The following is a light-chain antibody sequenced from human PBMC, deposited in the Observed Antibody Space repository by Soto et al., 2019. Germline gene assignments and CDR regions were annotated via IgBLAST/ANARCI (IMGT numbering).Light chain of an antibody. CDR3: QQRSNWPLT. J-gene: IGKJ4*01. Sequence: EIVLTQSPATLSLSPGERATLSCRASQSVSSYLAWYKQKPGQAPRLLIYDASNRATGIPARFSGSGSGTDFTLTISSLEPEDFAVYYCQQRSNWPLTFVGGTKVEIK. CDR2: DAS. V-gene: IGKV3-11*01. CDR1: QSVSSY.